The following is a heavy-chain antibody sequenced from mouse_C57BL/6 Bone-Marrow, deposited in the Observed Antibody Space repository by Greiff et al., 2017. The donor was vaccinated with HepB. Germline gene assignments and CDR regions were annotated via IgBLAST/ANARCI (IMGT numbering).Heavy chain of an antibody. CDR2: IDPENGDT. CDR1: GFNIKDDY. V-gene: IGHV14-4*01. Sequence: EVQLQESGAELVRPGASVKLSCTASGFNIKDDYMHWVKQRPEQGLEWIGWIDPENGDTEYASKFQGKATITADTSSKTAYLQLSSLTSEDTAVYYCTTGGFFDYWGQGTTLTVSS. J-gene: IGHJ2*01. CDR3: TTGGFFDY.